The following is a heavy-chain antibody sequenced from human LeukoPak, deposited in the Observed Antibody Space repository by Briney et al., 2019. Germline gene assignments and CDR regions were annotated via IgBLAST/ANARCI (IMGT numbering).Heavy chain of an antibody. V-gene: IGHV1-2*02. CDR3: ANADGEKDAFDI. D-gene: IGHD5-24*01. CDR1: GYTFTGYY. J-gene: IGHJ3*02. Sequence: ASVKVSCKASGYTFTGYYMHWVRQAPGQGLEWMGWINPNSGGTNYAQKFQGRVTMTRDTSISTAYMELSKLRSDDTAVYYCANADGEKDAFDIWGQGTMVTVSS. CDR2: INPNSGGT.